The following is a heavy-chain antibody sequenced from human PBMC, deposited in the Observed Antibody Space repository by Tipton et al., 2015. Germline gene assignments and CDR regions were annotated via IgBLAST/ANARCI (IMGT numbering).Heavy chain of an antibody. Sequence: TLSLTCTVSGGSISSYYWSWIRQPPGKGLEWIGYIYYSGSTNYNPSLKSRVTISVDTSKNQFSLKLSSVTAADTAVYYCARKKRWDYYDSGSYLGPYYYYYGMDVWGQGTTVTVSS. CDR1: GGSISSYY. J-gene: IGHJ6*02. D-gene: IGHD3-10*01. CDR2: IYYSGST. CDR3: ARKKRWDYYDSGSYLGPYYYYYGMDV. V-gene: IGHV4-59*01.